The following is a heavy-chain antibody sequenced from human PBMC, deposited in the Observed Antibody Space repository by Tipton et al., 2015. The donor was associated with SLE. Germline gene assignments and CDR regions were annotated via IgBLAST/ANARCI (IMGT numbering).Heavy chain of an antibody. CDR1: GFTFSSYA. CDR3: ARGSGSYGGRAFDI. D-gene: IGHD1-26*01. Sequence: SLRLSCAASGFTFSSYAMHWVRQAPGKGLEWVSYISSSSSTIYYADSVKGRFTISRDNAKNSLYLQMNSLRAEDTAVYYCARGSGSYGGRAFDIWGQGTMVTVSS. V-gene: IGHV3-48*01. J-gene: IGHJ3*02. CDR2: ISSSSSTI.